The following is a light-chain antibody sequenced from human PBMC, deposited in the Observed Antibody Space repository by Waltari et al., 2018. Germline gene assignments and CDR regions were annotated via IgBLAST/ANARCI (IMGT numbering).Light chain of an antibody. J-gene: IGLJ1*01. Sequence: QLVLTQPPSASASLGASVKPTCTLSSGHSSHALASPQQQPEKGPRYLMKVNSDGSHNKGDGIPDRFSGSSSGAERYLTISRLRSEDEADYYCQTWGTGILVFGTGTKVTVL. CDR2: VNSDGSH. V-gene: IGLV4-69*01. CDR1: SGHSSHA. CDR3: QTWGTGILV.